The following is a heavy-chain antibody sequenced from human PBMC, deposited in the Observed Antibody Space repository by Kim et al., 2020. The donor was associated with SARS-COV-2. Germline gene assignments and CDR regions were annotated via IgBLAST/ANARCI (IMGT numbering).Heavy chain of an antibody. CDR3: AGRQGVRGQSYYFDY. D-gene: IGHD3-10*01. J-gene: IGHJ4*02. Sequence: GESLKISCTVSGYPFTNYLIAWVRQMPGRGLEWMGVIWPADSTTSYSRSFQGLISISADKSINTAYVQWNSLRDSDTALYFCAGRQGVRGQSYYFDYWAQGALVAVST. CDR1: GYPFTNYL. V-gene: IGHV5-51*01. CDR2: IWPADSTT.